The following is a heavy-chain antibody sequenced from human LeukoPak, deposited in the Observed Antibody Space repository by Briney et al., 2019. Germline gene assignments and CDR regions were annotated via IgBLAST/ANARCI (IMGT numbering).Heavy chain of an antibody. V-gene: IGHV4-4*09. Sequence: SETLSLTCSVSGASIRSSDWSWIRQPPGKGLEWIGYIDTSGNTDYNPSLTSHVTISVDTSTNQVSLNLFSVTAADTAVYYCARHEGVTYSSSALFDYWGQGTLVTVSS. D-gene: IGHD6-6*01. CDR2: IDTSGNT. CDR1: GASIRSSD. J-gene: IGHJ4*02. CDR3: ARHEGVTYSSSALFDY.